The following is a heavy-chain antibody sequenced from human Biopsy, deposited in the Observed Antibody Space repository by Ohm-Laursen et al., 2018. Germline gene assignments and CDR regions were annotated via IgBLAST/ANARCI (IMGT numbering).Heavy chain of an antibody. CDR3: ARDTRWSPYSMDV. V-gene: IGHV3-11*01. J-gene: IGHJ6*02. Sequence: GSLRLSCAASGSSFSDYHMRWIRQAPGRGLEWVSYISGGGTIYYGDSMKGRVTISRDNAKNSLYLQMHSLRAEDTAVDYCARDTRWSPYSMDVWGQGTTVTVSS. CDR1: GSSFSDYH. CDR2: ISGGGTI. D-gene: IGHD4-23*01.